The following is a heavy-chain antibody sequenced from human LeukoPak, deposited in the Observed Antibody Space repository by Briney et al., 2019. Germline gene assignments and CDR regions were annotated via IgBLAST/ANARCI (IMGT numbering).Heavy chain of an antibody. Sequence: SVKVSCKASRGTFSSYAISWVRQAPGQGLEWMGGIIPIFGTANYAQKFQGRVTITADESTSTAYMELSSLRSEDTAVYYCARAPVTAFNDDTFDIWGQGTMVTVSS. CDR2: IIPIFGTA. CDR1: RGTFSSYA. CDR3: ARAPVTAFNDDTFDI. V-gene: IGHV1-69*13. D-gene: IGHD2-21*02. J-gene: IGHJ3*02.